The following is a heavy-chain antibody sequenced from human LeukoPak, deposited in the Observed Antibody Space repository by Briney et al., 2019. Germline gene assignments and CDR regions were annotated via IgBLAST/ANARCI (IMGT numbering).Heavy chain of an antibody. CDR1: GFTFSRYT. D-gene: IGHD3-10*01. CDR2: ISYDGSNK. J-gene: IGHJ4*02. CDR3: ARHRLPAHYGSGSYYHSEFDY. Sequence: GGSLRLSCAASGFTFSRYTMHWVRQAPGKGLEWVAVISYDGSNKYYTDSVKGRFTISRDNSKNTLYLQMNSLRAEDTAVYYCARHRLPAHYGSGSYYHSEFDYWGQGTLVTVSS. V-gene: IGHV3-30*04.